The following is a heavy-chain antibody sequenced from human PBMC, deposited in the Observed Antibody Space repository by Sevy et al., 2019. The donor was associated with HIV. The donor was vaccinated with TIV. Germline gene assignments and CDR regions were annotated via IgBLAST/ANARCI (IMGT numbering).Heavy chain of an antibody. CDR3: ARAPSGSQGPGLYFHH. CDR1: GGTFSRHA. Sequence: ASVKVSCKASGGTFSRHAISWVRQAPGQGLEWMGGIIPIFGRGNYAQQFLGRVTITADESTSTVYMELSSLRSDDTAVYYCARAPSGSQGPGLYFHHWGQGTLVTVSS. J-gene: IGHJ1*01. V-gene: IGHV1-69*13. CDR2: IIPIFGRG. D-gene: IGHD1-26*01.